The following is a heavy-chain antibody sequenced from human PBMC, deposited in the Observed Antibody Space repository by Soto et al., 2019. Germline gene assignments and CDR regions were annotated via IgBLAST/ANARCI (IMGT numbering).Heavy chain of an antibody. D-gene: IGHD6-19*01. J-gene: IGHJ4*02. CDR2: ISYDGSNK. CDR3: ARDGGLAVAGSGFDY. Sequence: GGSLRLSCAASGFTFSSYAMHWVRQAPGKGLEWVAVISYDGSNKYYADSVKGRFTISRDNSKNTLYLQMNSLRAEDTAVYYCARDGGLAVAGSGFDYWGQGTLVTVSS. CDR1: GFTFSSYA. V-gene: IGHV3-30-3*01.